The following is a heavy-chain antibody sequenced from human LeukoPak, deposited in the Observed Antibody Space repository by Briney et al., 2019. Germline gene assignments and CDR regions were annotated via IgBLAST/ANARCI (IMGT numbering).Heavy chain of an antibody. Sequence: GASVKVSCKASGYTFTSYYLYWVRQAPGQGLEWMGVINPSGGSTTYAQKFQGRVTITADKSTSTAYMELSSLRSEDTAVYYCARVFDYSRGCDWFDPWGQGTLVTVSS. CDR3: ARVFDYSRGCDWFDP. D-gene: IGHD4-11*01. V-gene: IGHV1-46*01. CDR2: INPSGGST. CDR1: GYTFTSYY. J-gene: IGHJ5*02.